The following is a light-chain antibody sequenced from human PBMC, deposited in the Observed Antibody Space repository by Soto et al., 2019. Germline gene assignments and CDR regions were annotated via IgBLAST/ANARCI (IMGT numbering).Light chain of an antibody. Sequence: DVTMTPSASALTASIGGQDMLTCLSSQPISGYLNWYQQKPGKAPKPLIHDASSLQSGVPSRFSGSGSGTDFSLTISNLQPEDFATYYCQQGQSTPITVGQGTRLEIK. CDR1: QPISGY. CDR2: DAS. J-gene: IGKJ5*01. CDR3: QQGQSTPIT. V-gene: IGKV1-39*01.